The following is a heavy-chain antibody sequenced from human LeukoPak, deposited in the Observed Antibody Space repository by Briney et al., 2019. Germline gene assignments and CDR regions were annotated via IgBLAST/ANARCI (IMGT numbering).Heavy chain of an antibody. J-gene: IGHJ6*02. D-gene: IGHD4-17*01. V-gene: IGHV3-30*02. CDR3: AKNEPDYGDYGWDYYYYGMDV. Sequence: PGGSLRLSCAASGFTFSSYGMHWVRQAPGKGXXXXXXXXXXXXNQYYAAXXXGXXXXXRXXXKNTLYLQMNSLRAEDTAVYYCAKNEPDYGDYGWDYYYYGMDVWGQGTTVTVSS. CDR2: XXXXXXNQ. CDR1: GFTFSSYG.